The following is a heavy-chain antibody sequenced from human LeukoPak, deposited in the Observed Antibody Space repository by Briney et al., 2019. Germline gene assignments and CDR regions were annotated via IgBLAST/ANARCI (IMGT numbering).Heavy chain of an antibody. V-gene: IGHV1-69*13. CDR1: GGTFISYA. CDR3: ARVSNYYYYYYMDV. D-gene: IGHD4-11*01. Sequence: ASVKVSCKASGGTFISYAISWGRQAPGQGLEWMGGFIPIFGATNYAQKFQGRVMITAEESTSTAYMELSSLRSEDTAVYSCARVSNYYYYYYMDVWGKGTTVTVSS. CDR2: FIPIFGAT. J-gene: IGHJ6*03.